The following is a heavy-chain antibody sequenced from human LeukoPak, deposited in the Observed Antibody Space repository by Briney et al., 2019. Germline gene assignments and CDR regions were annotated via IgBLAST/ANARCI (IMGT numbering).Heavy chain of an antibody. CDR2: INHSGST. D-gene: IGHD3-22*01. J-gene: IGHJ4*02. Sequence: SETLSLTCAVYGGSFSGYYWSWIRQPPGKGLEWIGEINHSGSTNYNPSLKSRVTISVDTSKNQFSLKLSSVTAADTAVYYCARLTMIVVAYDCWGQGTLVTVSS. CDR3: ARLTMIVVAYDC. CDR1: GGSFSGYY. V-gene: IGHV4-34*01.